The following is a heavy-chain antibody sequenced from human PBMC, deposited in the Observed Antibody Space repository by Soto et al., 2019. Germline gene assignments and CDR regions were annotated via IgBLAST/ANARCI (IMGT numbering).Heavy chain of an antibody. V-gene: IGHV4-59*12. CDR2: IYYSGST. CDR1: GGSISTYY. CDR3: ARVSGSYYYGKDV. Sequence: SETLSLTCTVSGGSISTYYWSWIRQPPGKGLEWIGYIYYSGSTNYSPSLKSRVTISVDKSNNQFSLTLSSVTAADTAVYYCARVSGSYYYGKDVWGQGTTVTVS. J-gene: IGHJ6*02. D-gene: IGHD3-10*01.